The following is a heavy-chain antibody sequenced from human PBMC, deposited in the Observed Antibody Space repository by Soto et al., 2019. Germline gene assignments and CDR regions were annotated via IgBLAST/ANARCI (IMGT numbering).Heavy chain of an antibody. CDR3: ATDLERVAGTSSYSSYGLDV. D-gene: IGHD6-19*01. J-gene: IGHJ6*02. Sequence: SAQVSCKASRYTVNDYALHGAHQATGKKLEGMGWINAGNVETIYEQQFQGRVTMTAGTSPDTAYLELSSLRSEHTAVYYCATDLERVAGTSSYSSYGLDVWGQGTTVTVSS. CDR1: RYTVNDYA. CDR2: INAGNVET. V-gene: IGHV1-3*01.